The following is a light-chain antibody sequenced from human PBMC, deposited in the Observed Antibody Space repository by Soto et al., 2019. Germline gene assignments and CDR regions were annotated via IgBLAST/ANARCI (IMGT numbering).Light chain of an antibody. V-gene: IGKV3-11*01. CDR1: QSVGSN. J-gene: IGKJ5*01. Sequence: EIFVTQSPATLSLSLWEIATLSWRASQSVGSNLAWFQQKPGQAPRLLIYDASNRATGIPARFSGSGSGTDFTVTISSLEPEDFAVYYCQQRSNWPITFGQGTRLEI. CDR3: QQRSNWPIT. CDR2: DAS.